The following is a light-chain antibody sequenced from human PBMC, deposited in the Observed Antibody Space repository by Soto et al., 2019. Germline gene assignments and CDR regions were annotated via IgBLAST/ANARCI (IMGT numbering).Light chain of an antibody. V-gene: IGLV1-47*01. CDR3: ATWDDSLNGFYV. CDR1: TSNIGSNY. CDR2: RNN. J-gene: IGLJ1*01. Sequence: QSLLTQPPSASGTPGQGFTISCSGSTSNIGSNYVYWYQQLPGTAPKLLIYRNNQRPSGVPDRFSGSKSGTSASLAISGLRSDDEADYFCATWDDSLNGFYVFGTGTKVTVL.